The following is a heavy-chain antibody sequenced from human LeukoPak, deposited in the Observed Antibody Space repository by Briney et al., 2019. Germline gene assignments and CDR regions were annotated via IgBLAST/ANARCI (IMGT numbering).Heavy chain of an antibody. CDR3: ARGSSWFHY. J-gene: IGHJ4*02. Sequence: SETLSLTCTVSGDSISSNSWTWIRQPAGEGLEWIGRISTSGSTYYNPSLKSRVTMSIDTSKNQFSLRLSSVTTADTAMYYCARGSSWFHYWGQGTLVTVSS. V-gene: IGHV4-4*07. CDR1: GDSISSNS. CDR2: ISTSGST. D-gene: IGHD6-13*01.